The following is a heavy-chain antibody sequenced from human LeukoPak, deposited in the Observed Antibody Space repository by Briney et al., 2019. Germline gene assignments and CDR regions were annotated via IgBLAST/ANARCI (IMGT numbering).Heavy chain of an antibody. CDR3: ARHARYFDP. Sequence: SETLSLTCTVSGGSISDYYWSWIRQPPGKGLEWIGYISNSGSTIDNPSLMGRVTISVDASNNQFSLKLSSVTAADTAVYYCARHARYFDPWGQGTLVPVSS. CDR2: ISNSGST. CDR1: GGSISDYY. D-gene: IGHD1-14*01. V-gene: IGHV4-59*01. J-gene: IGHJ5*02.